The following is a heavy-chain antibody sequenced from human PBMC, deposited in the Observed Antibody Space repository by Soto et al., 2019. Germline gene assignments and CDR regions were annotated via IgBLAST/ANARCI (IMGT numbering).Heavy chain of an antibody. CDR2: IKSKTGGGTT. Sequence: EVQLVESGGGLVKPGGSLRLSCAASGFTFSNVWMNWVCQAPGKGLEWVGRIKSKTGGGTTDYAAPVKGRFTVSRDDSKNTLYLQMNSLKTEDTAVYYCTPLALKYSSGWYEFSDWGQGTLVTVSS. V-gene: IGHV3-15*07. D-gene: IGHD6-19*01. CDR3: TPLALKYSSGWYEFSD. J-gene: IGHJ4*02. CDR1: GFTFSNVW.